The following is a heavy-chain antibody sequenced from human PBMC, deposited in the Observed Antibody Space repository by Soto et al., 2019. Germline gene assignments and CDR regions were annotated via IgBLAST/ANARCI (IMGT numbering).Heavy chain of an antibody. CDR3: AKDLGCSSTSCYTGSSLNWFDP. Sequence: LRLSCAASGFTFSSYGMHWVRQAPGKGLEWVAVISYDGSNKYYADSVKGRFTISRDNSKNTLYLQMNSLRAEDTAVYYCAKDLGCSSTSCYTGSSLNWFDPWGQGTLVTVSS. CDR2: ISYDGSNK. D-gene: IGHD2-2*02. J-gene: IGHJ5*02. CDR1: GFTFSSYG. V-gene: IGHV3-30*18.